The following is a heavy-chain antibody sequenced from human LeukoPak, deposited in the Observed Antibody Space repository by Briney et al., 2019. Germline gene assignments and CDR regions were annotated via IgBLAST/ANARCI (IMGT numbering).Heavy chain of an antibody. D-gene: IGHD4-23*01. Sequence: GASVKVSCKASGYTFTGYYMHWVRQAPGQGLEWMGWISAYNGNTNYAQKLQGRVTMTTDTSTSTAYMELRSLRSDDTAVYYCARDGTTVVTPGGYWGQGTLVTVSS. CDR3: ARDGTTVVTPGGY. J-gene: IGHJ4*02. CDR1: GYTFTGYY. V-gene: IGHV1-18*04. CDR2: ISAYNGNT.